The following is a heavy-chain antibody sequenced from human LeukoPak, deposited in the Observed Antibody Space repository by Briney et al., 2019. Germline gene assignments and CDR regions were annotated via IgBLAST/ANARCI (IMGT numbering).Heavy chain of an antibody. V-gene: IGHV3-7*01. CDR1: GFTFRNFW. J-gene: IGHJ4*02. CDR3: TTSDESSGTN. D-gene: IGHD3-22*01. CDR2: VRQEGSET. Sequence: GGSLRLSCGASGFTFRNFWMSWVRQAPGKGREGLANVRQEGSETYYLDSVKGRFTISRDNAKNSLYLEMNSLRGEDTAVYYCTTSDESSGTNWGQGTLVTVSS.